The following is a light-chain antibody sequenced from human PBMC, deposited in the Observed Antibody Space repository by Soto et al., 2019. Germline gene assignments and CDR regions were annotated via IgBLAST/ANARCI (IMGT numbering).Light chain of an antibody. CDR1: SSNIGAGYD. J-gene: IGLJ1*01. V-gene: IGLV1-40*01. CDR3: QSYDSSLSGSYV. Sequence: QSVLTQPPSVSGAPGQRVTSSCTGSSSNIGAGYDVHWYQRLPGTAPKVLIYNNNNRPSGVPDRFSGSKSGTSASLAITGLQAEDEADYYCQSYDSSLSGSYVFGTGTKLTVL. CDR2: NNN.